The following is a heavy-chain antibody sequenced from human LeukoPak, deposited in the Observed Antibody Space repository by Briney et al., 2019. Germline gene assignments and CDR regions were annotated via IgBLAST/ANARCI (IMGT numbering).Heavy chain of an antibody. D-gene: IGHD3-22*01. CDR2: ISGNGDRT. CDR1: VFTFSDYV. J-gene: IGHJ4*02. CDR3: ARGLYYDSSGYEPLDY. Sequence: GGSLRLSCTASVFTFSDYVMSWVRQAPGKGLEWVSLISGNGDRTYYADSVKGRFTVSRDNAKNSLYLQMNSLRAEDTAVYYCARGLYYDSSGYEPLDYWGQGTLVTVSS. V-gene: IGHV3-23*01.